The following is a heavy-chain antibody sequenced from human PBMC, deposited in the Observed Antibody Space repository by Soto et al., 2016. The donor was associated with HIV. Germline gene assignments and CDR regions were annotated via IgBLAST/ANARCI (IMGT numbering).Heavy chain of an antibody. Sequence: QVQLVQSGAEVKEPGASVKVSCKASGYSFTSYGISWVRQAPGQGLEWMGWINPNSGGTNYAQKFQGRVTMTRDTSISTAYMELSRLRSDDTAVYYCARDLRYSSSWTRGVYYGMDVWDQGP. D-gene: IGHD6-13*01. CDR2: INPNSGGT. J-gene: IGHJ6*02. CDR3: ARDLRYSSSWTRGVYYGMDV. V-gene: IGHV1-2*02. CDR1: GYSFTSYG.